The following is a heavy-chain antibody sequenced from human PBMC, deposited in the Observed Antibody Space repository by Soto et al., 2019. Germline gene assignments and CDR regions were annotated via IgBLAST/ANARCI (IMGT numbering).Heavy chain of an antibody. D-gene: IGHD3-9*01. Sequence: GESLKISCKGSGYSFTSYWIGWVRQMPGKGLEWMGIIYPGDSDTRYSPSFQGQVTISADKSISTAYLQWSSLKASDTAMYYCARRMGDILTGYYEPYYYYGMDVWGQGTTVTVSS. V-gene: IGHV5-51*01. CDR1: GYSFTSYW. CDR3: ARRMGDILTGYYEPYYYYGMDV. CDR2: IYPGDSDT. J-gene: IGHJ6*02.